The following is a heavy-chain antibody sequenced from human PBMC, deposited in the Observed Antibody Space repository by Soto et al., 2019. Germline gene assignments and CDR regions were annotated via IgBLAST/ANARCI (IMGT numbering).Heavy chain of an antibody. Sequence: GASVKVSCKASGYTFTDYGISWVRQAPGQGLEWMGRIIPILGIANYAQKFQGRVTITADKSTSTAYMELSSLRSEDTAVYYCARVTPPNDYVDMGWFDPWGQGTLVTVSS. D-gene: IGHD3-10*02. CDR1: GYTFTDYG. CDR2: IIPILGIA. V-gene: IGHV1-69*04. J-gene: IGHJ5*02. CDR3: ARVTPPNDYVDMGWFDP.